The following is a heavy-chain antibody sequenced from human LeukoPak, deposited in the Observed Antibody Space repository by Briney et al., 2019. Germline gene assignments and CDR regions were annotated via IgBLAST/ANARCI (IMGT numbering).Heavy chain of an antibody. CDR2: MLDTVTT. D-gene: IGHD5-18*01. CDR3: ATIKRGNIFGYFDF. V-gene: IGHV4-59*11. Sequence: SETLSLTCAVSGASMNTHYWSWIRQPPGKGLEWIGYMLDTVTTKDNPSLKSRFALSADTSKNQFSLRLTSVTAADTAVYYCATIKRGNIFGYFDFWGQGIPVTASS. J-gene: IGHJ4*02. CDR1: GASMNTHY.